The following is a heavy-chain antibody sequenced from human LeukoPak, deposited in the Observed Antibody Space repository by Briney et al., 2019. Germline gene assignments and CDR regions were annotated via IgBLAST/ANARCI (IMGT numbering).Heavy chain of an antibody. V-gene: IGHV3-23*01. Sequence: GGSLRLSCAASGFTFSSYAMSWVRQAPGKGLEWVSAISGSGGSTYYADSVKGRFTISRDNSKNTLYLQMNSLRAEDTAVYCCAKSPFRGVIITYFDYRGQGTLVTVSS. CDR3: AKSPFRGVIITYFDY. D-gene: IGHD3-10*01. J-gene: IGHJ4*02. CDR1: GFTFSSYA. CDR2: ISGSGGST.